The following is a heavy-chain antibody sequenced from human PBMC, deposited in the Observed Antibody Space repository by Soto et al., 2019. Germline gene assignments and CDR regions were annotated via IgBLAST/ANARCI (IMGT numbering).Heavy chain of an antibody. Sequence: GGSLRLSCAASGFTFISYSINWVRQAPGKGLEWVSSISSSSSYIYYADSVKGRVTISRDNAKNSLYMQMNSLRAEDTAVYYCARVAAACNNAFVTWGHGPTVTV. CDR1: GFTFISYS. V-gene: IGHV3-21*01. J-gene: IGHJ3*02. CDR3: ARVAAACNNAFVT. D-gene: IGHD6-13*01. CDR2: ISSSSSYI.